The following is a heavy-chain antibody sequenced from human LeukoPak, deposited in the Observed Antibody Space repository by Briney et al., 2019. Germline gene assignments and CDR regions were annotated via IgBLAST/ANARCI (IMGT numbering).Heavy chain of an antibody. V-gene: IGHV1-69*13. CDR3: ARDRVFADIVLMVYAPYYYGMDV. D-gene: IGHD2-8*01. CDR2: IIPIFGTA. J-gene: IGHJ6*02. Sequence: ASVKVSCKDSGGTFSSYAISWVRQAPGQGLEWMGGIIPIFGTANYAQKFQGRVTITADESTSTAYMELSSLRSEDTAVYYCARDRVFADIVLMVYAPYYYGMDVWGQGTTVTVSS. CDR1: GGTFSSYA.